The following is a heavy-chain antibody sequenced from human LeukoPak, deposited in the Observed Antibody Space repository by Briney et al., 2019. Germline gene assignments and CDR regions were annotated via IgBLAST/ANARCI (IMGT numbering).Heavy chain of an antibody. Sequence: GGSLRLSCAASGFTFSSFGMSWVRQAPGGGLEWVSAISGSGGSTYYADSVQGRFTISRDNSKNTLYLQMNSLTAEDTAVYYCAKAGYSSSCKDWGQGTLVTVSS. CDR3: AKAGYSSSCKD. J-gene: IGHJ4*02. CDR1: GFTFSSFG. CDR2: ISGSGGST. D-gene: IGHD6-13*01. V-gene: IGHV3-23*01.